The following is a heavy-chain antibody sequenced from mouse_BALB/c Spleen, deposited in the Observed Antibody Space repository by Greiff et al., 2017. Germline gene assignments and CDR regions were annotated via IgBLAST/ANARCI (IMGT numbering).Heavy chain of an antibody. CDR1: GFTFSSFG. D-gene: IGHD1-1*01. J-gene: IGHJ4*01. V-gene: IGHV5-17*02. Sequence: EVHLVESGGGLVQPGGSRKLSCAASGFTFSSFGMHWVRQAPEKGLEWVAYISSGSSTIYYADTVKGRFTISRDNPKNTLFLQMTSLRSEDTAMYYCVRAYAMDYWGQGTSVTVSS. CDR3: VRAYAMDY. CDR2: ISSGSSTI.